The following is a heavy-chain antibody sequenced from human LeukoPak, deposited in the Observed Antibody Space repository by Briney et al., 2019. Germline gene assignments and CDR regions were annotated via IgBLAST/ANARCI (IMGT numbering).Heavy chain of an antibody. CDR1: GYTFTGYY. CDR2: IDPNSGGT. Sequence: ASVKVSCKASGYTFTGYYMHWVRQAPGQGLEWMGWIDPNSGGTNYAQKFQGWATMTRDTSISTAYMELSRLRSDDTAVYYCARGPLYYYYGMDVWGQGTTVTVSS. V-gene: IGHV1-2*04. J-gene: IGHJ6*02. CDR3: ARGPLYYYYGMDV.